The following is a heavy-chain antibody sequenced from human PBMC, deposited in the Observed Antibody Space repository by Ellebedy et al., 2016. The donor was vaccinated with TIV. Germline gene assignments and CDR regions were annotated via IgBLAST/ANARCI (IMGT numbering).Heavy chain of an antibody. Sequence: GGSLRLSCAASGFSFRSYWMSWVRQAPGKGLEWVANIKQDGSEKYHVDSVRGRFTISRDNARNALYLQMNSLRAEDTAVYYCATDGSYGDYRSPTHAFVMWGQGTMVAVSS. CDR1: GFSFRSYW. CDR3: ATDGSYGDYRSPTHAFVM. V-gene: IGHV3-7*01. J-gene: IGHJ3*02. D-gene: IGHD4-17*01. CDR2: IKQDGSEK.